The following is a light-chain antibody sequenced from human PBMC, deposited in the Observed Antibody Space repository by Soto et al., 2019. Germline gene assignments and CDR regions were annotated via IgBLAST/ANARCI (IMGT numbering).Light chain of an antibody. CDR1: QGIANF. Sequence: IPLTQSPSSLSASVGDRVTISCRASQGIANFLAWYQQKPGKAPKLLIYGASTFHSGVPSTFSRSGSWTDFTLTSSILQPEDFATYYCQQLNSFPIPFGPGTKVDI. V-gene: IGKV1-9*01. CDR3: QQLNSFPIP. CDR2: GAS. J-gene: IGKJ3*01.